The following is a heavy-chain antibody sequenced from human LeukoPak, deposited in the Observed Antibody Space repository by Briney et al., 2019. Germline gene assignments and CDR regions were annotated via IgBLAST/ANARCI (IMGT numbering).Heavy chain of an antibody. CDR3: AKDCRTIQGYYYYYMDV. Sequence: HSGRSLRLSCAASGFTFSSYGMHWVRQAPGKGLEWVAVIWYDGSNKYYADSVKGRFTISRDNSKNTLYLQMNSLRAEDTAVYYCAKDCRTIQGYYYYYMDVWGKGTTVTVSS. D-gene: IGHD2-2*01. CDR1: GFTFSSYG. J-gene: IGHJ6*03. CDR2: IWYDGSNK. V-gene: IGHV3-33*06.